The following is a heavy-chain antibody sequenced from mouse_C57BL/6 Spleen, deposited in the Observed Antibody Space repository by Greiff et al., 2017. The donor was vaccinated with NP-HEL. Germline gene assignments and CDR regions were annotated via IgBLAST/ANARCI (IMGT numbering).Heavy chain of an antibody. Sequence: EVKLEESGGGLVKPGGSLKLSCAASGFTFSDYGMHWVRQAPEKGLEWVAYISSGSSTIYNADTVKGRITISRDNAKNTLFLQMTSLRSEDTAMYYCAVLGLFDYWGQGTTLTVSS. D-gene: IGHD4-1*01. CDR1: GFTFSDYG. CDR2: ISSGSSTI. J-gene: IGHJ2*01. V-gene: IGHV5-17*01. CDR3: AVLGLFDY.